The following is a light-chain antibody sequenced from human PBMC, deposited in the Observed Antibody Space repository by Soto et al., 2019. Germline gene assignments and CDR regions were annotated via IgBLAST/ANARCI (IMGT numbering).Light chain of an antibody. CDR1: QSVSSTY. V-gene: IGKV3-20*01. J-gene: IGKJ2*01. CDR3: QQYGRSPPFT. CDR2: RAS. Sequence: EIVLTQSPGTLSLSPGERATLSCRASQSVSSTYIAWYQQNPGQAPRLLIYRASSRATGIPDRFSGSGSGTDFTLTISRLEPEDFAVYFCQQYGRSPPFTFGQGTKVEIK.